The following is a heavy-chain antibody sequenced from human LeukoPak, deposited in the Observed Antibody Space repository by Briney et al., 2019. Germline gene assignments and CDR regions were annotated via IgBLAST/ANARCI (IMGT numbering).Heavy chain of an antibody. CDR1: GFTFSAYS. D-gene: IGHD6-19*01. CDR2: ISSSSTII. J-gene: IGHJ5*02. Sequence: GGSLRLSCAASGFTFSAYSITWVRQAPGKGLEWISYISSSSTIIYYADSVKGPFSISRDNAKNSLYLQMNSLRDEDTAVYYCARGKHHSSGASEDWFDPWGQGTLVSVSS. V-gene: IGHV3-48*02. CDR3: ARGKHHSSGASEDWFDP.